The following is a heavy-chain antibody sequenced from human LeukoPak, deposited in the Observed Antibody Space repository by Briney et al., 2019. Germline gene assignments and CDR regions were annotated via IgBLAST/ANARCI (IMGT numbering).Heavy chain of an antibody. Sequence: PSETLSLTCTVSGGSISSSSYYWGWIRQPPGKGLESIVSIYYSGSTYYNPSLKSRVTISLDTSKNQFSLRLSSVTAADTALYYCARSTPTYSSGWYSAYFDYWGQGTLVTVSS. CDR1: GGSISSSSYY. CDR3: ARSTPTYSSGWYSAYFDY. J-gene: IGHJ4*02. V-gene: IGHV4-39*07. CDR2: IYYSGST. D-gene: IGHD6-19*01.